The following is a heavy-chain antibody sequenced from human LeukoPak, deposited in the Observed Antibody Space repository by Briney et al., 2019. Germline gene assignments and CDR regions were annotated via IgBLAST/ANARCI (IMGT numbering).Heavy chain of an antibody. J-gene: IGHJ4*02. CDR2: IRSKAYGGTT. D-gene: IGHD2-2*01. Sequence: GRSLRHSCIASGFTLGDYAMSWVRQAPGKGREGVGCIRSKAYGGTTEYAASVKGRFTISRDDSKSIAYLQMNSLKTEDTAVYYCSGSTSWHLFDYWGQGTLVTVSS. CDR3: SGSTSWHLFDY. V-gene: IGHV3-49*04. CDR1: GFTLGDYA.